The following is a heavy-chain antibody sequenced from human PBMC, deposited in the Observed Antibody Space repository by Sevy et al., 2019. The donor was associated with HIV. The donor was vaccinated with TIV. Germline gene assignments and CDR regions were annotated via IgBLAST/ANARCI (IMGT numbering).Heavy chain of an antibody. D-gene: IGHD2-15*01. CDR2: ISSSSSTI. CDR1: GFTFSSYS. V-gene: IGHV3-48*02. Sequence: GGSLRLSCAASGFTFSSYSMNWVRQAPGKGLEWVSYISSSSSTIYYSDSVKGRFTISGDNAKNSLYLQMNSLRDEDTAVYYCARGHSKYCSGGSCYSMAYNWFDPWGQGTLVTVSS. CDR3: ARGHSKYCSGGSCYSMAYNWFDP. J-gene: IGHJ5*02.